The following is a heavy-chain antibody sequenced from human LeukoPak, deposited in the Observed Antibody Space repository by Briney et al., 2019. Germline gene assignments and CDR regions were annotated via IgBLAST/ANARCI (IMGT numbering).Heavy chain of an antibody. CDR2: INSDGSST. D-gene: IGHD1-26*01. V-gene: IGHV3-74*01. CDR1: GFTFGKYW. CDR3: ARAGVGPNWFDP. Sequence: TGGSLRLSCVASGFTFGKYWMSWVRQAPGKGLVWVSRINSDGSSTNYADYVKGRFTVSRDNAKNTVYLQMNSLRAEDTAVYYCARAGVGPNWFDPWGQGTLVSVSS. J-gene: IGHJ5*02.